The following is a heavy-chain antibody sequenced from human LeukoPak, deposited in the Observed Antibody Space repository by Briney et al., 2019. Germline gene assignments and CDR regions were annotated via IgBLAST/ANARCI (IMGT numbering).Heavy chain of an antibody. Sequence: GGSLRLSCAASGFTFSSYWMSWARQAPGKGLEWVANIKQDGSEKYYVDSVKGRFTISRDNAKNSLHLQMNSLRAEDTAVYYCASWLCSGGSCPRVGDVWGKGTTVTVSS. D-gene: IGHD2-15*01. CDR3: ASWLCSGGSCPRVGDV. V-gene: IGHV3-7*01. CDR2: IKQDGSEK. CDR1: GFTFSSYW. J-gene: IGHJ6*04.